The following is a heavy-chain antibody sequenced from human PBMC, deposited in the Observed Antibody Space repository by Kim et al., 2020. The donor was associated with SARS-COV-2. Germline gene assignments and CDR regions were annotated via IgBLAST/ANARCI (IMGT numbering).Heavy chain of an antibody. D-gene: IGHD3-10*01. Sequence: NSVKGRFTISRDNSKNTLYLQMGSLRAEDMAVYYCARDGGITMVRGVMDYWGQGTLSPSPQ. CDR3: ARDGGITMVRGVMDY. J-gene: IGHJ4*02. V-gene: IGHV3-64*01.